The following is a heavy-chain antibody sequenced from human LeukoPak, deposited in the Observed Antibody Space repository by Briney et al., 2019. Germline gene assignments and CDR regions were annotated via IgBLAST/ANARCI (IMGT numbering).Heavy chain of an antibody. D-gene: IGHD2-2*01. V-gene: IGHV3-23*01. Sequence: PGGSLRLSCAASGFTFSSYAMSWARQAPGKGLEWVSTISGSGGNIFYADSVKGRFTISRDNAKNSLYLQMNSLRAEDTAVYYCASSLLYCSSTSCYVGSFDPWGQGTLVTVSS. CDR1: GFTFSSYA. J-gene: IGHJ5*02. CDR3: ASSLLYCSSTSCYVGSFDP. CDR2: ISGSGGNI.